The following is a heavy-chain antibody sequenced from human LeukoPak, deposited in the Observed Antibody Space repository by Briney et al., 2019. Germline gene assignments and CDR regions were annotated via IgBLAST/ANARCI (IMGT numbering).Heavy chain of an antibody. CDR1: GGTFSSYA. J-gene: IGHJ4*02. CDR2: IIPIFGTA. V-gene: IGHV1-69*13. CDR3: ARGRQYSYGKPDY. D-gene: IGHD5-18*01. Sequence: VASVKVSCKASGGTFSSYAISWVRQAPGQGLEWMGGIIPIFGTANYAQKFQGRVTITADESTSTAYMELSSLRSEDTAVYYCARGRQYSYGKPDYWGQGTLVTVSS.